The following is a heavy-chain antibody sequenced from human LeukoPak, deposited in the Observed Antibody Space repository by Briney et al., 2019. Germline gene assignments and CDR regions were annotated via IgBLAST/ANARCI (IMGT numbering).Heavy chain of an antibody. Sequence: SETLSLTCAVYGGSFSGYYWSWIRQPPGKGLEWIGYIYYSGSTNYNPSLKSRVTISVDTSKNQFSLKLSSVTAADTAVYYCASYDSSGAFDYWGQGTLVTVSS. CDR3: ASYDSSGAFDY. D-gene: IGHD3-22*01. CDR2: IYYSGST. V-gene: IGHV4-59*01. J-gene: IGHJ4*02. CDR1: GGSFSGYY.